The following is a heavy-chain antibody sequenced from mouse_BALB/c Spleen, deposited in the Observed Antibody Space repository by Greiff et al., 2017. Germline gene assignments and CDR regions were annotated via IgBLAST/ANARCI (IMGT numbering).Heavy chain of an antibody. J-gene: IGHJ4*01. CDR2: ISDGGSYT. CDR1: GFTFSDYY. CDR3: AREYYYGTRVHYAMDY. D-gene: IGHD1-1*01. Sequence: DVMLVESGGGLVKPGGSLKLSCAASGFTFSDYYMYWVRQTPEKRLEWVATISDGGSYTYYPDSVKGRFTISRDNAKNNLYLQMSSLKSEDTAMYYCAREYYYGTRVHYAMDYWGQGTSVTVSS. V-gene: IGHV5-4*02.